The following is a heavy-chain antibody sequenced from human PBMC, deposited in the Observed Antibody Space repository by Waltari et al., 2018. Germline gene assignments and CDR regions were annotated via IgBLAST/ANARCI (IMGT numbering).Heavy chain of an antibody. CDR3: ARAVAGSGDY. J-gene: IGHJ4*02. Sequence: QVQLVQSGAEVKKPGASVQVSCKASGYTFTGYYMPWVRQAPGQGLEWMGWINPNSGGTNYAKKFQGRVTMTRDTSISTAYMELSRLRSDDTAVYYCARAVAGSGDYWGQGTLVTVSS. D-gene: IGHD6-19*01. CDR2: INPNSGGT. CDR1: GYTFTGYY. V-gene: IGHV1-2*02.